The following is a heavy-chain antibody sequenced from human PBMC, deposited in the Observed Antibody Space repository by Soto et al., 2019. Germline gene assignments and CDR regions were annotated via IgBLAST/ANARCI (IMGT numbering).Heavy chain of an antibody. CDR3: ARGDRGAFDL. Sequence: EVRLVESEGGLVQPGGSLSLSCAASGFTFSYYWMHWVRQAPGQGLLWVSRIHSDGSSTTYADSVQGRFTISRDNAKKTVSLQMNSLRVEDTGVYFCARGDRGAFDLWGQGTMVTVSS. CDR1: GFTFSYYW. V-gene: IGHV3-74*01. D-gene: IGHD2-21*02. CDR2: IHSDGSST. J-gene: IGHJ3*01.